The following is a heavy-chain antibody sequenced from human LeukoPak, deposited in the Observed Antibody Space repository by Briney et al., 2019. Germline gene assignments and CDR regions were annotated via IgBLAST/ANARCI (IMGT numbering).Heavy chain of an antibody. CDR1: GGSISGYY. V-gene: IGHV4-59*01. D-gene: IGHD5-12*01. J-gene: IGHJ4*02. CDR2: ISYSGSS. Sequence: SETLSLTCIVSGGSISGYYWSWIRQPPGKGLEWIGYISYSGSSNYNPSLKSRITISVDTSRNQFSLRLSSVTAADTAVYFCARSRSRGYSGDFDYWGQGTLVTVS. CDR3: ARSRSRGYSGDFDY.